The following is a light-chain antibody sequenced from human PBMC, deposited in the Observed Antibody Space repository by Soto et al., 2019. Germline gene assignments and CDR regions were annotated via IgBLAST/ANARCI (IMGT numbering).Light chain of an antibody. CDR1: QGIRSY. V-gene: IGKV1-9*01. J-gene: IGKJ5*01. Sequence: DIQLTQSPSFLSASVGDRVTITYRASQGIRSYLAWYQQKPGKAPKLLIYAASTLQSGVPSRFSGSISGPEFTLTISSLQPEDFAIYSCQQFNSYPITFGQGTRLEIK. CDR3: QQFNSYPIT. CDR2: AAS.